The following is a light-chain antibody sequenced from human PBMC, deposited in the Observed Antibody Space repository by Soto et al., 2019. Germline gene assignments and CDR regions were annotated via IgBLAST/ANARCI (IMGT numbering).Light chain of an antibody. J-gene: IGKJ5*01. CDR3: QQYYSTPIT. CDR1: QSVLYSSNNKNY. CDR2: WAS. V-gene: IGKV4-1*01. Sequence: DIVMTQSPDSLAVSLGERATINCKSSQSVLYSSNNKNYLAWHQQKPGQPPKVLIYWASTRESGVPDRFSGSGSGTDFTLTISSLQAEDVAVYYCQQYYSTPITFGQGTRLEI.